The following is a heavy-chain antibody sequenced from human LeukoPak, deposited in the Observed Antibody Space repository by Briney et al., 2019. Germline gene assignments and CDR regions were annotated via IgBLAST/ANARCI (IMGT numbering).Heavy chain of an antibody. CDR3: ARAGQQLGFDY. CDR2: VYNGGTT. Sequence: GGSLSLSCAASGFTVSNNYMSWVRQAPGEGLEWVSLVYNGGTTYYADSVKGRFTISRDNSKNTLYLQMNSLRAEDTAVYYCARAGQQLGFDYWGQGTLVTVSS. J-gene: IGHJ4*02. V-gene: IGHV3-66*01. D-gene: IGHD6-13*01. CDR1: GFTVSNNY.